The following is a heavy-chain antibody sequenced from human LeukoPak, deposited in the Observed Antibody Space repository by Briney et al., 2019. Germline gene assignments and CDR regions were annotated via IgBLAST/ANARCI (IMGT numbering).Heavy chain of an antibody. V-gene: IGHV3-21*01. Sequence: SGGALRLSCAASGFTFSSYSMNWVRQAPGKGLEWVSSISSSSSYIYYADSVKGRFTISRDNAKNSLYLQMNSLRAEDTAVYYCARAGSDWGVEGDYGDYWGQGTLVTVSS. J-gene: IGHJ4*02. CDR3: ARAGSDWGVEGDYGDY. CDR1: GFTFSSYS. CDR2: ISSSSSYI. D-gene: IGHD4-17*01.